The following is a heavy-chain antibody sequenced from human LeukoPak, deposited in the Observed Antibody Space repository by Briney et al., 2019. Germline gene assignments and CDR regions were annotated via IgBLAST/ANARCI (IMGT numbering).Heavy chain of an antibody. CDR2: INHSGST. V-gene: IGHV4-34*01. CDR1: GFTFSSYS. Sequence: GSLRLSCAASGFTFSSYSMNWVRQPPGKGLEWIGEINHSGSTNYNPSLKSRVTISVDTSKNQFSLKLSSVTAADTAVYYCARGGQQLDDCYFDLWGRGTLVTVSS. CDR3: ARGGQQLDDCYFDL. J-gene: IGHJ2*01. D-gene: IGHD6-13*01.